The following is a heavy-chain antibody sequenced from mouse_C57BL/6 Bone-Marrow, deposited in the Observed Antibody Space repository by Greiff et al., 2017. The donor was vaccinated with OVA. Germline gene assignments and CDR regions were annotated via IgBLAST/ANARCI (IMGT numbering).Heavy chain of an antibody. D-gene: IGHD2-3*01. CDR2: IWRGGST. J-gene: IGHJ1*03. CDR1: GFSLTSYG. V-gene: IGHV2-5*01. Sequence: QVQLQQSGPGLVQPSQSLSITCTVSGFSLTSYGVHWVRQSPGKGLEWLGVIWRGGSTDYNAAFMSRLSITKDNSKSQVFFKMNSLQADDTAIYYCAKNLWGWLLRGYFDVWGTGTTVTVSS. CDR3: AKNLWGWLLRGYFDV.